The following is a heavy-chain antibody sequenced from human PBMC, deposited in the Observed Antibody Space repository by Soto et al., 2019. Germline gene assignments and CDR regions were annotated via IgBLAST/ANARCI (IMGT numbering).Heavy chain of an antibody. CDR3: ALLGARGYDPQRFDY. J-gene: IGHJ4*02. V-gene: IGHV2-5*02. CDR2: IYWDDGK. Sequence: QITLKESGPPLVTPTQTLTLTCTFSGFSLSTTGVAVGWIRQPPGKALEWLAVIYWDDGKRYSPALKTRLSITQDTSKNQVVLTMTYMDSVDTGTYYCALLGARGYDPQRFDYWGQGTPVTVSS. D-gene: IGHD5-12*01. CDR1: GFSLSTTGVA.